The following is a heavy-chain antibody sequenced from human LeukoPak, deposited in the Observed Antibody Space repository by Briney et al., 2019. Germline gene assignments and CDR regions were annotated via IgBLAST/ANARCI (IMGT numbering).Heavy chain of an antibody. Sequence: PGGSLRLSCAASGFTFSSYWMNWVRQAPGKGLEWVANIEQDGSKKYYVDSVKGRFTISRDNAKNSLYLQMNSLRAEDTAVYFCVRDFGGLSWFDPWGQGTLVTVSS. CDR1: GFTFSSYW. CDR3: VRDFGGLSWFDP. D-gene: IGHD3-10*01. J-gene: IGHJ5*02. CDR2: IEQDGSKK. V-gene: IGHV3-7*01.